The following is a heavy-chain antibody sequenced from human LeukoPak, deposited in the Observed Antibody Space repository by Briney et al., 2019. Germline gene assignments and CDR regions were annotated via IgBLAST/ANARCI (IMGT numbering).Heavy chain of an antibody. CDR2: IYHSGST. CDR3: PRVITMVRGVIPAPNWFDP. D-gene: IGHD3-10*01. J-gene: IGHJ5*02. Sequence: SQTLSLTCAVSGGSISSGGYSWSWIRQPPGKGLEWIGYIYHSGSTYYNPSLKSRVTISVDRSKNQFSLKLSSVTAADTAVYYCPRVITMVRGVIPAPNWFDPWGQGTLVTVSS. CDR1: GGSISSGGYS. V-gene: IGHV4-30-2*01.